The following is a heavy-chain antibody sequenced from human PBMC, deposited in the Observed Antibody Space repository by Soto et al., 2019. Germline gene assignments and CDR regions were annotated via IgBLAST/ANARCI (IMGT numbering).Heavy chain of an antibody. J-gene: IGHJ4*02. V-gene: IGHV4-59*02. CDR3: VSGPDHSKVGY. CDR1: DGSVTGYC. Sequence: QVQLQESGPGLVKPSETLPLTCSVSDGSVTGYCWSWIRQPPGKGLEWIGCIDYNGRAHYNPSLPSRVTLSLDTSNNHFSLNLTAVTTTDTAVYYCVSGPDHSKVGYWGQGTLVTVSS. CDR2: IDYNGRA. D-gene: IGHD4-4*01.